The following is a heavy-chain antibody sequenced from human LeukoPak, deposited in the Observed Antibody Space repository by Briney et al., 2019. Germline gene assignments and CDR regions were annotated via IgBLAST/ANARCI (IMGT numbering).Heavy chain of an antibody. CDR3: AGGYRYYYDSSGWGAFDI. V-gene: IGHV1-2*02. D-gene: IGHD3-22*01. Sequence: ASVKVSCKASGGTFISYAISWVRQAPGQGLEWMGWINPNSGGTNYAQKFQGRVTMTRDTSISTAYMELSRLRSDDTAVYYCAGGYRYYYDSSGWGAFDIWGQGTMVTVSS. J-gene: IGHJ3*02. CDR1: GGTFISYA. CDR2: INPNSGGT.